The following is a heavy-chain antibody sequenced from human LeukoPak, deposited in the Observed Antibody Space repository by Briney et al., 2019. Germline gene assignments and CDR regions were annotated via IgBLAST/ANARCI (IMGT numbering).Heavy chain of an antibody. J-gene: IGHJ3*02. CDR1: GGSISSGGYY. D-gene: IGHD3-16*01. CDR3: VKGESIDAFDI. V-gene: IGHV4-31*03. CDR2: IYYSGST. Sequence: SETLSLTCTVSGGSISSGGYYWSWIRQHPGKGLEWIGYIYYSGSTYYNPSLKSRVTISVDTSKNQFSLKLSSVTAADTAVYYCVKGESIDAFDIWGQGTMVTVSS.